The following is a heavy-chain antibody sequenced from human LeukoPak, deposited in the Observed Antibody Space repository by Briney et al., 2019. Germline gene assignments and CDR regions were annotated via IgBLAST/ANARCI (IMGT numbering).Heavy chain of an antibody. D-gene: IGHD2-15*01. Sequence: SETLSLTCAVYGGSFSGYYWSWIRQPPGKGLEWIGEVDHSGSTNYNPSLKSRVTISVDTSKNQFSLKLSSVTAADTAVYYCARGRTTRPYYYYYYMDVWGKGTTVTVSS. CDR1: GGSFSGYY. V-gene: IGHV4-34*01. CDR2: VDHSGST. J-gene: IGHJ6*03. CDR3: ARGRTTRPYYYYYYMDV.